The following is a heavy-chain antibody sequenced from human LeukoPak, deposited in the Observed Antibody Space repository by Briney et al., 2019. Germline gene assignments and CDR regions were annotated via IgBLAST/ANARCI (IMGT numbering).Heavy chain of an antibody. J-gene: IGHJ4*02. Sequence: ASVKVSCKASGYTFTGYYMHWVRQAPGQGLEWMGWINPNSGGTNYARKFQGRVTMTRDTSISTAYMELSRLRSDDTAVYYCARSPVTMIVVVKEIDYWGQGTLVTVSS. CDR2: INPNSGGT. CDR3: ARSPVTMIVVVKEIDY. D-gene: IGHD3-22*01. CDR1: GYTFTGYY. V-gene: IGHV1-2*02.